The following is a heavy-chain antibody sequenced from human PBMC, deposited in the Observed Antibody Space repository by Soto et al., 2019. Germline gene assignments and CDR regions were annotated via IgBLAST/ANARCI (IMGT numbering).Heavy chain of an antibody. CDR2: LYWDDNK. CDR1: GFSLSTPGAG. V-gene: IGHV2-5*02. Sequence: QITLKESGPTLVKPTQTLTLTCTFSGFSLSTPGAGVGWIRQPPEKALEWLALLYWDDNKRYSPSLKSRLTITKDTSKNQVVLTMSNMDLVDTATYYCVSGSFPNWFDPWGQGILVIVSS. J-gene: IGHJ5*02. CDR3: VSGSFPNWFDP. D-gene: IGHD3-10*01.